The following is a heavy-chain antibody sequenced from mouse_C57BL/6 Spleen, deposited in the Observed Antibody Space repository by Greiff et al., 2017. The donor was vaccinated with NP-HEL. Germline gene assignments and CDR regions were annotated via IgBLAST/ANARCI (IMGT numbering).Heavy chain of an antibody. V-gene: IGHV1-7*01. CDR2: INPSSGYT. D-gene: IGHD2-2*01. CDR1: GYTFTSYW. CDR3: ARDYGYSWFAY. J-gene: IGHJ3*01. Sequence: VQLQQSGAELAKPGASVKLSCKASGYTFTSYWMHWVKQRPGQGLEWIGYINPSSGYTKYNQKFKDEATLTADKSSSTAYMQLSSLTYEDSAVYYCARDYGYSWFAYWGQGTLVTVSA.